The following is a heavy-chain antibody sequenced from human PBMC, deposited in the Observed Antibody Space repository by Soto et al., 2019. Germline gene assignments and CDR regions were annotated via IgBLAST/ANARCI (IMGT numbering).Heavy chain of an antibody. V-gene: IGHV1-69*01. J-gene: IGHJ5*02. CDR1: GGTFSSYA. D-gene: IGHD3-10*01. CDR3: ARERDYYGSVEKNWFDP. Sequence: QVQLVQSGAEVKKPGSSVKVSCKASGGTFSSYAISWVRQAPGQGLEWMGGIIPIFGTANYAQKFQGRVTINADESTSTAYMELSSLRSEDTAVYYCARERDYYGSVEKNWFDPWGQGTLVTVSS. CDR2: IIPIFGTA.